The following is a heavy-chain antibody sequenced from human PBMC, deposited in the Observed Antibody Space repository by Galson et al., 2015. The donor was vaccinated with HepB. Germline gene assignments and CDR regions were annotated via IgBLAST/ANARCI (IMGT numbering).Heavy chain of an antibody. CDR1: GFTFSSYA. D-gene: IGHD6-13*01. CDR2: ISGSGGST. V-gene: IGHV3-23*01. J-gene: IGHJ4*02. Sequence: SLRLSCAASGFTFSSYAMRWVRQAPGKGLEWVSAISGSGGSTYYADSVKGRFTISRDNSKNTLYLQMNSLRAEDTAVYYCAKDSSSSSWYFDYWGQGTLVTVSS. CDR3: AKDSSSSSWYFDY.